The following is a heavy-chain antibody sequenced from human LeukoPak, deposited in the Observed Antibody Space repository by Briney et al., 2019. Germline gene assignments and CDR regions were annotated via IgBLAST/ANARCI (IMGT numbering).Heavy chain of an antibody. CDR1: GYTFTSYG. D-gene: IGHD3-22*01. J-gene: IGHJ5*02. Sequence: ASVKVSCKASGYTFTSYGISWVRQAPGQGLEWTGWISAYNGNTNYTQKLQGRVTMTTDTSTSTAYMELRSLRSDDTAVYYCARDREYYYDSSGYYDLWGQGTLVTVSS. V-gene: IGHV1-18*01. CDR3: ARDREYYYDSSGYYDL. CDR2: ISAYNGNT.